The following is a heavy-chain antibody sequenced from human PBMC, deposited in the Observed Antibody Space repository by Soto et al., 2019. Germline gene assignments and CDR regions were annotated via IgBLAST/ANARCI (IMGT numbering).Heavy chain of an antibody. J-gene: IGHJ6*02. CDR3: ATAVDVAFSYLQHGMDI. CDR1: GFTFNNFA. D-gene: IGHD3-16*02. Sequence: WGSLRLSCAASGFTFNNFAMHWVRQAPGKGLEWVAFISYDGTYKYYADSVSGRFTVYRDNSKSTLFLQMNSRKFEYTTVCVCATAVDVAFSYLQHGMDIWGPGTTVTISS. CDR2: ISYDGTYK. V-gene: IGHV3-30*14.